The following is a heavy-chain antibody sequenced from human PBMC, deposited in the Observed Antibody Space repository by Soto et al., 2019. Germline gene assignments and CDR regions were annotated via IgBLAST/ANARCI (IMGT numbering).Heavy chain of an antibody. CDR1: GGSISSGDYY. CDR2: ISSSSSTI. J-gene: IGHJ6*02. CDR3: AKDLRGFLEWLSVGPGMDV. V-gene: IGHV3-11*04. Sequence: LSLTCTVSGGSISSGDYYWSWIRQAPGKGLEWVSYISSSSSTIYHADSVKGRFTISRDNAKNSLYLQMNSLRAEDTAVYYCAKDLRGFLEWLSVGPGMDVWGQGTTVTVSS. D-gene: IGHD3-3*01.